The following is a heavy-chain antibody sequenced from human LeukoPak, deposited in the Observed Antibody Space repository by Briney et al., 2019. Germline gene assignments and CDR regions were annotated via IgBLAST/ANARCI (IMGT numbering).Heavy chain of an antibody. V-gene: IGHV3-21*01. CDR2: ISSTSAYI. J-gene: IGHJ4*02. CDR3: AKSYSVTGTFPALDY. D-gene: IGHD6-19*01. Sequence: GGSLRLSCATSGFTFSNYGMNWVRQAPGKGLDWVSSISSTSAYIYYADSVKGRFTISRDNAKNSLYLQMDSLRAEDTAVYYCAKSYSVTGTFPALDYRGQGTLVTVSS. CDR1: GFTFSNYG.